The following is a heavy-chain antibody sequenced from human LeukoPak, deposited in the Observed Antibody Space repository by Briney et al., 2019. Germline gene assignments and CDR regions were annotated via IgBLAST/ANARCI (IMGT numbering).Heavy chain of an antibody. Sequence: GESLKISCKASGYSFEYYWIAWVRQLPGKGLEWMGIVYPDDSDSTYSPSFQGQVTISVDKSINTAYLQWSSLKASNTAIYYCARVGSVTNFGVVSYYFDYWGQGTLVTVSS. CDR3: ARVGSVTNFGVVSYYFDY. CDR1: GYSFEYYW. J-gene: IGHJ4*02. CDR2: VYPDDSDS. D-gene: IGHD3-3*01. V-gene: IGHV5-51*01.